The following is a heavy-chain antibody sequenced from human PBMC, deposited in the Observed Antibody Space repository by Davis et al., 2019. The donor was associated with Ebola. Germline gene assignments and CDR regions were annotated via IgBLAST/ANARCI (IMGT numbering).Heavy chain of an antibody. D-gene: IGHD3-3*01. J-gene: IGHJ4*02. CDR3: ARDGRIFGGAGSYFDY. V-gene: IGHV3-30-3*01. CDR1: GFTFSSYA. Sequence: PGGSLRLSCAASGFTFSSYAMHWVRQAPGKGLEWVAVISYDGSNKYYADSVKGRFTISRDNSKNTLYLQMNSLRAEDTAVYYCARDGRIFGGAGSYFDYWGQGTLVTVSS. CDR2: ISYDGSNK.